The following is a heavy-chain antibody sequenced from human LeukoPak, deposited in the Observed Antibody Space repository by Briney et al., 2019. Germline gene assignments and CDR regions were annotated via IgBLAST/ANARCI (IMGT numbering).Heavy chain of an antibody. J-gene: IGHJ4*02. CDR2: SYYSGST. Sequence: SETLSLTCTVSGGSISSYYWSWIRQPPGGGRDWIGYSYYSGSTNYNPSLKSRVTISEDTSKNQFSLNLSSVTAADAAVDYCARGGVIGSGCSFDYWGQGTLVTVSS. D-gene: IGHD6-19*01. V-gene: IGHV4-59*01. CDR1: GGSISSYY. CDR3: ARGGVIGSGCSFDY.